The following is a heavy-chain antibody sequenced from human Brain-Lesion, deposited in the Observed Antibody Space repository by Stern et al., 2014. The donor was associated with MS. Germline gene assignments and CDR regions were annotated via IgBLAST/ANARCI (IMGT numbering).Heavy chain of an antibody. D-gene: IGHD2-8*02. V-gene: IGHV5-51*01. CDR1: GYSFTSSW. CDR3: ATSTGYFLLEYYFDY. J-gene: IGHJ4*02. CDR2: IYPGDSDT. Sequence: EVQLLESGAEVKKPGESLKISCQGSGYSFTSSWIGWVRQMPGKGLEWMGLIYPGDSDTRYNPSFQGQVTISADKSVSTAYLQWSSLKASDTAMYYCATSTGYFLLEYYFDYWGQGTLVTVSS.